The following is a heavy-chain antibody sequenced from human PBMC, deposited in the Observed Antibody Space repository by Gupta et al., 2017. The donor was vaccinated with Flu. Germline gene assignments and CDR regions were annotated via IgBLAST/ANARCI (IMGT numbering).Heavy chain of an antibody. CDR1: SGYY. CDR2: IFSNGNT. D-gene: IGHD4-17*01. V-gene: IGHV4-59*08. CDR3: ARSGAVTTYYYSMDV. J-gene: IGHJ6*03. Sequence: SGYYWSWIRLSPGKGLEWIGFIFSNGNTNYKSSLKSRVTISVDTSKNQFSLRLRSVTAADTAVYYCARSGAVTTYYYSMDVWGKGTTVTVSS.